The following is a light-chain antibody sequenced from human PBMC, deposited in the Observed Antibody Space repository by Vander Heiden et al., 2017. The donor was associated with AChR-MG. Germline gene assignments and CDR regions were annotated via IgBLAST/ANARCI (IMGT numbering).Light chain of an antibody. J-gene: IGLJ1*01. Sequence: HSALTQPASVSGSPGQSTTITCTGTSSDVGGYHYVSWYQQNPGKAPKLMIYDVSKRPSGVSKRFSGSKSGNTASLTISGLQAEDEADYYCSSYTSSSTPLWVFGTGTKVTVL. CDR3: SSYTSSSTPLWV. CDR1: SSDVGGYHY. V-gene: IGLV2-14*01. CDR2: DVS.